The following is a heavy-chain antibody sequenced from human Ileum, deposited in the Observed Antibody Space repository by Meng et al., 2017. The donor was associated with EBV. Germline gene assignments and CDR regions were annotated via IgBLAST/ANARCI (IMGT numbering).Heavy chain of an antibody. CDR2: IYYSGNT. CDR1: GGSVSISSYN. Sequence: QVQLQEWGPGLVKPSETLSLTCPVSGGSVSISSYNWSWIRQPPGKGLEWIRYIYYSGNTNYTPSLGSRVTISVDTSKNQFYLKLRSVAASDTAVYYCARGWDTAMDSGWGQGTLVTVSS. CDR3: ARGWDTAMDSG. D-gene: IGHD5-18*01. J-gene: IGHJ4*02. V-gene: IGHV4-61*01.